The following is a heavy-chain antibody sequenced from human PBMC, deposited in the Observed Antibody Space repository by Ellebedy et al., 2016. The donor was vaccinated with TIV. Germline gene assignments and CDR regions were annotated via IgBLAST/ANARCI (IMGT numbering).Heavy chain of an antibody. CDR3: AKDLFYDSFGPFDY. CDR1: KFTVSYNY. V-gene: IGHV3-23*01. D-gene: IGHD3-22*01. Sequence: GESLKISCAASKFTVSYNYMNWVRQAPGKGLQWVAGISGSGGSTYYAESVKGRFTISRDTSKNTVNLQMNSLRVEDTAIYYCAKDLFYDSFGPFDYWGQGTLVTVSS. J-gene: IGHJ4*02. CDR2: ISGSGGST.